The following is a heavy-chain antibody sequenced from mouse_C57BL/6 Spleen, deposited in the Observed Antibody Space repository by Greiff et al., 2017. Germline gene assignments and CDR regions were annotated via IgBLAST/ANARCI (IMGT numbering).Heavy chain of an antibody. Sequence: QVQLQQSGPGLVQPSQSLSITCTVSGFSLTSYGVHWVRQSPGKGLEWLGVIWSGGSTDYNAAFISRLSISKDNSKSQVFFKMNRLQADDTAIYYCYRDADYEAWFAYWGQGTLVTVSA. CDR2: IWSGGST. J-gene: IGHJ3*01. CDR3: YRDADYEAWFAY. CDR1: GFSLTSYG. D-gene: IGHD2-4*01. V-gene: IGHV2-2*01.